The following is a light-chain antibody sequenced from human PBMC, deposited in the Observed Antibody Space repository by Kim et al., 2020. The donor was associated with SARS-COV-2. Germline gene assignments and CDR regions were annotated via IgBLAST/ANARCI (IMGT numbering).Light chain of an antibody. V-gene: IGLV3-21*04. J-gene: IGLJ3*02. CDR1: NIGSKS. CDR3: QVWDSSSVHPGV. Sequence: SSELTQPPSVSVAPGKTVRITCGGNNIGSKSVHWYQQKPGQAPVLVIYYDSDRPSGIPERFSGSNSGNTATLTISRVEAGDEADYYCQVWDSSSVHPGVFGGGTQLTVL. CDR2: YDS.